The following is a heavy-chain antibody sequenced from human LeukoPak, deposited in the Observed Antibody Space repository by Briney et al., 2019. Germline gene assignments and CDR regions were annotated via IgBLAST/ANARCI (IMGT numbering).Heavy chain of an antibody. V-gene: IGHV1-8*01. J-gene: IGHJ4*02. Sequence: ASVKVSCKASGYALTSYDINWVRQATGQGLEWMGWMNPNSGRTGYAQNFQGRITITRNTSISTAYMELSSLRSEDTAVYYCTRETSSRYFDYWGQGTLVTVSS. CDR1: GYALTSYD. CDR2: MNPNSGRT. CDR3: TRETSSRYFDY.